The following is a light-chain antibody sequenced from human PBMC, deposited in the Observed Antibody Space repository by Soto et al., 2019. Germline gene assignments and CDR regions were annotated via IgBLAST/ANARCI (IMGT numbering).Light chain of an antibody. CDR2: KAS. CDR1: QSIIRS. Sequence: DIQMTQSPSTLSASVGDRVTITCRASQSIIRSLAWYQQEPGKAPKLLMYKASSLESGVPSRFSGSESGTEFTLTISSLQPEDFATYYCQQYSLYPWTFGKGTKVDIK. V-gene: IGKV1-5*03. CDR3: QQYSLYPWT. J-gene: IGKJ1*01.